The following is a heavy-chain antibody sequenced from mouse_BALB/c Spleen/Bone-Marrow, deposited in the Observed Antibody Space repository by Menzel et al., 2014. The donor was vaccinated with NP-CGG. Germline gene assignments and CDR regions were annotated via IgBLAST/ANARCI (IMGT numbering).Heavy chain of an antibody. Sequence: QAQLQQSGAELVKPGASVKLSCKASGYTFTRYWMHWVKQRPGQGLEWIGEINPSNGRTNYNEKFKGKATLTSDKSSSTAYMELSSLTSEDSAVYYCAKGGNYRYDFDYWGQGTTLTVSS. CDR3: AKGGNYRYDFDY. CDR1: GYTFTRYW. CDR2: INPSNGRT. D-gene: IGHD2-14*01. J-gene: IGHJ2*01. V-gene: IGHV1S81*02.